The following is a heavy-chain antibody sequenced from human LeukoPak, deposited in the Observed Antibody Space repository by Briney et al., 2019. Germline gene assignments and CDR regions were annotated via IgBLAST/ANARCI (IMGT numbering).Heavy chain of an antibody. Sequence: GGSLRLSCAVSGITLSNYGMSWVRQAPGKGLEWVAGISDRGSRTNYADSVKGRFTISIDHPKNTLYLQMNSLGAEDTAVYFCAKRGVVIRVILVGFHKEAYYFDSWGQGALVTVSS. V-gene: IGHV3-23*01. D-gene: IGHD3-22*01. J-gene: IGHJ4*02. CDR3: AKRGVVIRVILVGFHKEAYYFDS. CDR1: GITLSNYG. CDR2: ISDRGSRT.